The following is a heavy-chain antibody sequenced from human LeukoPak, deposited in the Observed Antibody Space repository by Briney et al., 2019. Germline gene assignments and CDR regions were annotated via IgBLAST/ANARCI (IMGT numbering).Heavy chain of an antibody. D-gene: IGHD4-17*01. CDR1: GFTFSNYS. V-gene: IGHV3-30*02. CDR2: IRHDESKE. CDR3: AKFSYGDHVA. Sequence: GGSLRLSCVASGFTFSNYSMNWVRQAPGKGLEWVAFIRHDESKEYYADSVKGRFTISRDNSKNTLSLQMNSLRADDTALYYCAKFSYGDHVAWGQGTLVAVSS. J-gene: IGHJ5*02.